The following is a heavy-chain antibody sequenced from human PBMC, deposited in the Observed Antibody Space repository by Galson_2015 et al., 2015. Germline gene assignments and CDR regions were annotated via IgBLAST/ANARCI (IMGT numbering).Heavy chain of an antibody. CDR2: IRSKAYGGTT. Sequence: SLRLSCAASGFTFGDYAMSWFRQAPGKGLEWVGFIRSKAYGGTTEYAASVKGRFTISRDDSKSIAYLQMNSLKTEDTAVYHCTREESGNYYDSSGYFDNWGQGTLVTVSS. V-gene: IGHV3-49*03. CDR1: GFTFGDYA. J-gene: IGHJ4*02. CDR3: TREESGNYYDSSGYFDN. D-gene: IGHD3-22*01.